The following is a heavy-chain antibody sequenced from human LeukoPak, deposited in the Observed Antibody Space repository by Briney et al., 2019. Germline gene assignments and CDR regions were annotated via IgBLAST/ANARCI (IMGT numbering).Heavy chain of an antibody. J-gene: IGHJ1*01. D-gene: IGHD3-22*01. CDR1: RFTFGSYG. Sequence: GGSLRLSCAASRFTFGSYGMSWVRQAPGKGLEWVPFITPNADRTSYADSVEGRFTISRDNPRNTLYMQMNSLRDEDTAVYYCAIMHGYYDGSGYWVQWGQGTLVTVSS. CDR3: AIMHGYYDGSGYWVQ. CDR2: ITPNADRT. V-gene: IGHV3-23*01.